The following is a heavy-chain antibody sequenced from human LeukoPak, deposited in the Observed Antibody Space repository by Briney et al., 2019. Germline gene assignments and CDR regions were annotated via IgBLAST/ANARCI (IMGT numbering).Heavy chain of an antibody. Sequence: SVKVSCKASGGTFSSYAISWVRQAPGQGLEWMGGIIPIFGTANYAQKFQGRVTITADESTSTACMELSSLRSEDTAVYYCAGSRSICSSTSCYFDYWGQGTLVTVSS. J-gene: IGHJ4*02. D-gene: IGHD2-2*01. V-gene: IGHV1-69*13. CDR3: AGSRSICSSTSCYFDY. CDR2: IIPIFGTA. CDR1: GGTFSSYA.